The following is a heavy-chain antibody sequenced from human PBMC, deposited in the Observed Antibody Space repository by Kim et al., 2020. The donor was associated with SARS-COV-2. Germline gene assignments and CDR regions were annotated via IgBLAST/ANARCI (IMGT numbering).Heavy chain of an antibody. CDR2: IYHSGST. J-gene: IGHJ3*02. CDR3: AREQSAVAGRPHLCDAFDI. D-gene: IGHD6-19*01. Sequence: SETLSLTCAVSGGSISSSNWWSWVRQPPGKGLEWIGEIYHSGSTNYNPSLKSRVTISVDKSKNQFSLKLSSVTAADTAVYYCAREQSAVAGRPHLCDAFDIWGQGTMVTVSS. V-gene: IGHV4-4*02. CDR1: GGSISSSNW.